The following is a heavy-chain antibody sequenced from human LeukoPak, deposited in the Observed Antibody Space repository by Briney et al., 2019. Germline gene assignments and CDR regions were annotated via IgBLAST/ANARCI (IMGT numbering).Heavy chain of an antibody. J-gene: IGHJ4*02. CDR2: INTKNGDT. CDR1: GYTLTYNN. D-gene: IGHD3-10*01. V-gene: IGHV1-18*01. CDR3: ARGVAGEPYYFDY. Sequence: ASVKVSCKASGYTLTYNNISWVRQAPGQGLEWMGWINTKNGDTNYAQKLQGRVTMTTDTSTNTAYMELRSLRSDDTAVYYCARGVAGEPYYFDYWGQGTLVTVSS.